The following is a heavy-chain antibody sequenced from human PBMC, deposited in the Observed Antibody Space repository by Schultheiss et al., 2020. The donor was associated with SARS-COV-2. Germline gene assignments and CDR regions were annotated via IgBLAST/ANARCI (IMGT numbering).Heavy chain of an antibody. J-gene: IGHJ5*02. CDR1: GFTFSSYS. Sequence: GGSLRLSCAASGFTFSSYSMNWVRQAPGKGLEWVSSISSSSSYIYYADSVKGRFTISRDNSKNTLYLQMNSLRAEDTAVYYCASDGSGSYYGWFDPWGQGTLVTVSS. V-gene: IGHV3-21*01. CDR3: ASDGSGSYYGWFDP. CDR2: ISSSSSYI. D-gene: IGHD3-10*01.